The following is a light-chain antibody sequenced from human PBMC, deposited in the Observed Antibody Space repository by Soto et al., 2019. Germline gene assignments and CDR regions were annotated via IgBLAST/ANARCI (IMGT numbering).Light chain of an antibody. CDR2: ESS. V-gene: IGKV3-11*01. Sequence: EIVLTQSPATLSLSPGERATLSCRASQSVDNYLDWYQQKPGQAPRLLIYESSNRATGIPARFSGSGSGTDFILTISSLQSEDFAVYYCQQYNNWPRTFGQGTKVDIK. J-gene: IGKJ1*01. CDR1: QSVDNY. CDR3: QQYNNWPRT.